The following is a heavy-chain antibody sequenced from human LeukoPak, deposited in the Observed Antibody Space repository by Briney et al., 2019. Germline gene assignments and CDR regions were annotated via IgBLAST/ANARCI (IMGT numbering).Heavy chain of an antibody. CDR3: ARVTYGSGTYGAFDY. J-gene: IGHJ4*02. Sequence: GGSLRLSCAASGFTFSSYGMSWVRQAPGKGLEWVSTISGSGDNTYYADPVKGRFTISGDNSKNTLYLQMNSLRAEDTAVYYCARVTYGSGTYGAFDYWGQGTLVTVSS. V-gene: IGHV3-23*01. CDR2: ISGSGDNT. CDR1: GFTFSSYG. D-gene: IGHD3-10*01.